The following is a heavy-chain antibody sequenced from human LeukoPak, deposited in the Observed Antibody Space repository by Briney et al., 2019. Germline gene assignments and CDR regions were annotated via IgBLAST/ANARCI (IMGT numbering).Heavy chain of an antibody. Sequence: GGSLRLSCAASGFTFSSYAMSWVRQAPGKGLEWVSAISGSGGSTYYADSVKGRFTISGDNSKNTLYLQMNSLRAEDTAVYYCAKGGAAAGTNFDYWGQGTLVTVSS. CDR2: ISGSGGST. CDR1: GFTFSSYA. D-gene: IGHD6-13*01. CDR3: AKGGAAAGTNFDY. J-gene: IGHJ4*02. V-gene: IGHV3-23*01.